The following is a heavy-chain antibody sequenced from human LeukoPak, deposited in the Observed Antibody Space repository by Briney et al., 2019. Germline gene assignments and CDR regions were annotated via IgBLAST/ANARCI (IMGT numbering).Heavy chain of an antibody. CDR2: IKHDGSEK. D-gene: IGHD6-6*01. CDR3: VRALGSSSADY. V-gene: IGHV3-7*01. J-gene: IGHJ4*02. CDR1: GFTFTNNW. Sequence: GGSLELSCAASGFTFTNNWMIWVRQAPGKGLEGVANIKHDGSEKYYVAPVEGRFTISRDNAKTSLSLQMNSLRGEDTAVYYCVRALGSSSADYWGQGTLVTVSS.